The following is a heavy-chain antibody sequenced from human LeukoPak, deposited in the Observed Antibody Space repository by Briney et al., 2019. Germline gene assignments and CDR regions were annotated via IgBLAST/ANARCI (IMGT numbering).Heavy chain of an antibody. D-gene: IGHD3-3*01. Sequence: SETLSLTCTVSGGSISSYYWTWIRQPPGKGLEWIGYIYYSGSTNYNPSLKSRVTISVDTSKNQFSLKLSSVTAADTAVYYCARSEDFWSGVDYWGQGTLVTVSS. J-gene: IGHJ4*02. CDR2: IYYSGST. CDR3: ARSEDFWSGVDY. CDR1: GGSISSYY. V-gene: IGHV4-59*08.